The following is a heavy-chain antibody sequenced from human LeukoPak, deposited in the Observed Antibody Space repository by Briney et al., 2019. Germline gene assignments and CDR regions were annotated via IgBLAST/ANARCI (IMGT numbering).Heavy chain of an antibody. CDR2: IYSGGST. CDR1: GFTVSSNY. V-gene: IGHV3-53*01. J-gene: IGHJ4*02. D-gene: IGHD6-19*01. Sequence: PGGSLRLSCAASGFTVSSNYMSWVRQAPGKGLEWVSVIYSGGSTYYADSVKGRFTISRDNSKNTLYLQMNSLRAEDTAVYYCAREVYSSGWNYFDYWGQGTLVTVSS. CDR3: AREVYSSGWNYFDY.